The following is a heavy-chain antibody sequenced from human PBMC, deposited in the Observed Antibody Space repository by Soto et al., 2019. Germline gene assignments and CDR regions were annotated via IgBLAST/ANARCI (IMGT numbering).Heavy chain of an antibody. CDR1: GYTFTSYG. CDR2: ISAYNGNT. V-gene: IGHV1-18*04. Sequence: ASVKVSCKASGYTFTSYGISWVRQAPGQGLEWMGWISAYNGNTNYAQKLQGRVTMTTDTSTSTAYMELRSLRSDDTAVYYCARDQTDRSYYYYGMDVWGQGTTVTVSS. J-gene: IGHJ6*02. CDR3: ARDQTDRSYYYYGMDV.